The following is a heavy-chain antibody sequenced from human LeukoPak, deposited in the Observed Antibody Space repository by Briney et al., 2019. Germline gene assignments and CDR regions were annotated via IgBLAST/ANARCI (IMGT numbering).Heavy chain of an antibody. CDR3: ATDPGLRWSFDY. J-gene: IGHJ4*02. CDR1: GFTVRSHR. D-gene: IGHD4-23*01. Sequence: PGGSLRLSCAASGFTVRSHRLIWVRQAPGKGLERVSVIYNTGSTYYADSVMGRFIISRDISKNTLYLQINGLRPDDTAVYYCATDPGLRWSFDYWGQGTLVTVSS. V-gene: IGHV3-53*05. CDR2: IYNTGST.